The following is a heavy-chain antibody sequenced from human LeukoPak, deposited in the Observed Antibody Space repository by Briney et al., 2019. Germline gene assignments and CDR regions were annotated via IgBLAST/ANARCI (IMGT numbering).Heavy chain of an antibody. J-gene: IGHJ4*02. D-gene: IGHD3-10*01. Sequence: SETLSLTCTVSGGSISSSSYYWGWIRQPPGTGLEWIGKINHSGSTNYNPSLKSRVTISVDTSKNQFSLKLSSVTAADTAVYYCARGRLVRGVTKSPLDYWGQGTLVTVSS. CDR1: GGSISSSSYY. V-gene: IGHV4-39*07. CDR2: INHSGST. CDR3: ARGRLVRGVTKSPLDY.